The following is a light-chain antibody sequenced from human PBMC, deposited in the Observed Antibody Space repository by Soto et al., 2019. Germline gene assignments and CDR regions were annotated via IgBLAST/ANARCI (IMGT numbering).Light chain of an antibody. CDR2: DAS. J-gene: IGKJ4*01. Sequence: EIVLTQSPATLSLSPGERATLSCRASQSVSSYLAWYQQKPGQAPRLLIYDASNRATGIPARFSGSGSGTDCTLTISSLEPEDFAIYYCQQRSKWPPVTFGGGTKVEIK. CDR3: QQRSKWPPVT. V-gene: IGKV3-11*01. CDR1: QSVSSY.